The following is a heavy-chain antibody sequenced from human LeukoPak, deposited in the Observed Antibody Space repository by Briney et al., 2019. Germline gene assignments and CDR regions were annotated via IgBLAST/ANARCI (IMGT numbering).Heavy chain of an antibody. CDR1: GFTFSSYG. CDR3: AKETSRIGGSMASFDY. CDR2: ISGRGGTT. J-gene: IGHJ4*02. V-gene: IGHV3-23*01. Sequence: GGSLRLSCAASGFTFSSYGLSWVRQAPGKGLEWVSGISGRGGTTNYADSVKGRFTISRDNSKNTLYLQMNSLRAEDTAVYYCAKETSRIGGSMASFDYWGQGTLVTVSS. D-gene: IGHD1-26*01.